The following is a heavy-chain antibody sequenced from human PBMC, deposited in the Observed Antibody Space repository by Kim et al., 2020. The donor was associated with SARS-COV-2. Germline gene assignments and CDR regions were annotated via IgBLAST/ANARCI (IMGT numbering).Heavy chain of an antibody. V-gene: IGHV3-7*01. D-gene: IGHD1-26*01. CDR3: ARDHMGFDL. J-gene: IGHJ2*01. CDR2: SEK. Sequence: SEKYYVGSVKGRFTISRDNAKNSLYLQMNSLRAEDTAVYYCARDHMGFDLWGRGTLVTVSS.